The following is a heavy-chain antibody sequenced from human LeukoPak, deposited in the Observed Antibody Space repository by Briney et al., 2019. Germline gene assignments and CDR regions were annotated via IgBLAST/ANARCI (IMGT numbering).Heavy chain of an antibody. CDR3: AKGAYDYIEIAYFGY. CDR2: IIGSSGST. V-gene: IGHV3-23*01. J-gene: IGHJ4*02. Sequence: AGGSLRLSCVASGFSFNNYAMNWVRQAPGKGLEWVSLIIGSSGSTFYADSVKGRFTISRDKSKNTLYLQMNSLRAEDTAVYYCAKGAYDYIEIAYFGYWGQGSLVTVSS. D-gene: IGHD5-12*01. CDR1: GFSFNNYA.